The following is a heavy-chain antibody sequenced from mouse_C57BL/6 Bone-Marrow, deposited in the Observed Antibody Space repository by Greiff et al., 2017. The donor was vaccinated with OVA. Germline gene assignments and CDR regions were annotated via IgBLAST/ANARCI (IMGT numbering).Heavy chain of an antibody. CDR2: IDPNSGGT. J-gene: IGHJ1*03. CDR1: GYTFTSYW. V-gene: IGHV1-72*01. D-gene: IGHD1-1*01. CDR3: ARSGFITTVVATGWYFDV. Sequence: QVQLQQPGAELVKPGASVKLSCKASGYTFTSYWMHWVKQRPGRGLEWIGRIDPNSGGTKYNEKFKSKATLTVATPSSTAYMQLSSLTSEESAVYYCARSGFITTVVATGWYFDVWGTGTTVTVSS.